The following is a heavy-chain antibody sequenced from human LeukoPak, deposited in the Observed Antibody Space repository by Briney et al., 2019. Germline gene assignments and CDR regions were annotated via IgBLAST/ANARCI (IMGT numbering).Heavy chain of an antibody. CDR2: ISGSGANT. J-gene: IGHJ4*02. CDR3: AKTSVSSGWPELFDF. D-gene: IGHD6-19*01. CDR1: EFTFDSYA. V-gene: IGHV3-23*01. Sequence: PGGSLRLSCAASEFTFDSYAMNCVRQAPGKGLEWVSAISGSGANTYYANSVKGRFTISRDNSKSTLFLQMDSLRAEDTAIYYCAKTSVSSGWPELFDFWGPGTLVTVSS.